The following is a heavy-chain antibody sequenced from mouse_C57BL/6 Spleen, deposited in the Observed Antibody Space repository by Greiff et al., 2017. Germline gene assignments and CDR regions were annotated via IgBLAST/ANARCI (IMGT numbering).Heavy chain of an antibody. CDR1: GYAFSSSW. J-gene: IGHJ2*01. V-gene: IGHV1-82*01. CDR2: IYPGDGDT. CDR3: AVRRRDYFDY. Sequence: QVQLKESGPELVKPGASVKISCKASGYAFSSSWMNWVKQRPGKGLEWIGRIYPGDGDTNYNGKFKGKATLTADQSSSTAYMQLSSLTSEDSAVYFCAVRRRDYFDYWGQGTTLTVSS. D-gene: IGHD2-14*01.